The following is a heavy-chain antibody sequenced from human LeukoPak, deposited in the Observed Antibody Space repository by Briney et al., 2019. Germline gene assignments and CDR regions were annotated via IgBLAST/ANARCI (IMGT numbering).Heavy chain of an antibody. CDR2: IFSGWST. Sequence: SETLSLTCTISDGSISNYYWSWIRQPPGKGLEWIGYIFSGWSTNYNPSLKSRVTISADTSKTQFSLKLSSVTAADTAVYFCARHPSALSRFDSWGQGTLVTVSS. J-gene: IGHJ5*01. V-gene: IGHV4-59*08. CDR3: ARHPSALSRFDS. CDR1: DGSISNYY. D-gene: IGHD2-2*01.